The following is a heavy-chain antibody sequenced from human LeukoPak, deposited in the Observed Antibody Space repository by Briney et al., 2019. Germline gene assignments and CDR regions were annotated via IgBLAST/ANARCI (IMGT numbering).Heavy chain of an antibody. CDR3: ARDLDGSGYYLDY. J-gene: IGHJ4*02. Sequence: ASVKVSCKASGYTFTTDYIHWVRQAPGQGLEWMGIINPSGGSTTYAQKFQGRVIMTGDTSTSTVYVDLSSLISEDTAMYYCARDLDGSGYYLDYWGQGTLVTVSS. CDR2: INPSGGST. CDR1: GYTFTTDY. V-gene: IGHV1-46*01. D-gene: IGHD3-22*01.